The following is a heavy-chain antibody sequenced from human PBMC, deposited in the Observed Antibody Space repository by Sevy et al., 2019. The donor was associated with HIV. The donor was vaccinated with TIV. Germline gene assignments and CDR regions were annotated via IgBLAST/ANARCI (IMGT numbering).Heavy chain of an antibody. CDR3: AMPTSGLSEYEPLDNARFYGMDV. CDR1: GFTFRSYS. Sequence: GGSLRLSCAASGFTFRSYSMNWVRQAPGRGLEWVSSITSSSSFIFYADSVKGRFTISRDNAKNSLCLQMNSLRAEDTTVYYCAMPTSGLSEYEPLDNARFYGMDVWGQGTTVTVAS. J-gene: IGHJ6*02. V-gene: IGHV3-21*01. CDR2: ITSSSSFI. D-gene: IGHD2-2*03.